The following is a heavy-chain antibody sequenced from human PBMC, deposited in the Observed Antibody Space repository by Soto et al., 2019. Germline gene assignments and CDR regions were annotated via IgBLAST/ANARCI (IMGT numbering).Heavy chain of an antibody. D-gene: IGHD6-6*01. Sequence: SETLSLTCTVSGVSVSSGSYYWSWIRQPPGKGLEWIGYIYYSGSTNYNPSLKSRVTISVDTSKNQFSLKLSSVTAADTAVYYCARGIAARPDYWGQGTLVTVSS. V-gene: IGHV4-61*01. CDR1: GVSVSSGSYY. CDR3: ARGIAARPDY. CDR2: IYYSGST. J-gene: IGHJ4*02.